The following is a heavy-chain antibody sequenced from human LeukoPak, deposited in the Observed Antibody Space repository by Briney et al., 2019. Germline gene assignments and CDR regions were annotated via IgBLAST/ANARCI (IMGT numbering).Heavy chain of an antibody. J-gene: IGHJ3*02. D-gene: IGHD3-22*01. CDR2: ISSSGSTI. CDR1: GFTFSDYY. V-gene: IGHV3-11*01. CDR3: ARDLTMMSAFDI. Sequence: GGSLRLSCAASGFTFSDYYMSWIRQAPGKGLEWVSYISSSGSTIYYADSVKGRFTISRDSAKNSLYLQMNSLRAEDTAVYYCARDLTMMSAFDIWGQGTMVTVSS.